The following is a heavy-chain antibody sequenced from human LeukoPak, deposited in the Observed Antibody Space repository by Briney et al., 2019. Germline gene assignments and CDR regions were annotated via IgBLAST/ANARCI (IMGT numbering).Heavy chain of an antibody. Sequence: SETLSPTCTVSGGSISSNYWSWIRQPPGKGLEWIGYIYYSGSTNYNPSLKSRVTISVDTSKNQFSLKLSSVTAADTAVYYCARGTYCSGGSCLVYWGQGTLVTVSS. CDR3: ARGTYCSGGSCLVY. CDR2: IYYSGST. D-gene: IGHD2-15*01. V-gene: IGHV4-59*01. J-gene: IGHJ4*02. CDR1: GGSISSNY.